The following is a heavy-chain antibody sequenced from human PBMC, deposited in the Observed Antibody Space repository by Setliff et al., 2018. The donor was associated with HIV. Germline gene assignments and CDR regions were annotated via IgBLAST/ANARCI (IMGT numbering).Heavy chain of an antibody. V-gene: IGHV4-61*09. Sequence: PSETLSLTCAVSGYSISIGYYWNWIRQPAGKGLEWIGHIYASGSTNYNPSLKSRVTMSVDTSKNQFSLKLNSLIAADTAIYYCVTGPGGPVGRDPPNGYWGQGILVTVSS. CDR1: GYSISIGYY. CDR3: VTGPGGPVGRDPPNGY. CDR2: IYASGST. J-gene: IGHJ4*02. D-gene: IGHD3-16*01.